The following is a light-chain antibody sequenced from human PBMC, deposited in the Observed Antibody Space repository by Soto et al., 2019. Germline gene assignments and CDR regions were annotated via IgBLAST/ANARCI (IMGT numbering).Light chain of an antibody. CDR2: SND. CDR3: EAWDDSLSGPV. V-gene: IGLV1-44*01. Sequence: QSVVTQPPSTSGTPEQRVTISCSGSGSNIGSNTVNWYQQLPGTAPKVVIHSNDQRPSGVPDRFSGSKSGTSASLAISGLQSEDEADYYCEAWDDSLSGPVFGGGTKLTVL. CDR1: GSNIGSNT. J-gene: IGLJ2*01.